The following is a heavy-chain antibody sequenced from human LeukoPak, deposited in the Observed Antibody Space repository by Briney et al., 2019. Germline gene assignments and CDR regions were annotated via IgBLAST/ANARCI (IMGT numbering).Heavy chain of an antibody. J-gene: IGHJ6*02. V-gene: IGHV3-23*01. CDR1: GFTFTDYA. CDR3: AKPQPDYYGSGSYKNYGMDV. D-gene: IGHD3-10*01. CDR2: ISATGSST. Sequence: GGSLRLSCATSGFTFTDYAMNWVRQAPGKGLEWVSGISATGSSTYYADPVKGRFTISRDTSKNTVYLQMNSLGAEDTAVYYCAKPQPDYYGSGSYKNYGMDVWGQGTTVTV.